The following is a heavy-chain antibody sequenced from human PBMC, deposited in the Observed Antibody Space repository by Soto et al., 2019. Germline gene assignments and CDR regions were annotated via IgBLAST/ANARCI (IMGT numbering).Heavy chain of an antibody. J-gene: IGHJ4*02. CDR3: ARHEAGWYFDS. CDR1: GDSITGSH. CDR2: IYYRGST. Sequence: PSETLSLTCPVSGDSITGSHWHWLRQPLGKPLEWIGYIYYRGSTNYNPSLKSRLTLSVDTSKNQIFLRLNSVTAADTAVYYCARHEAGWYFDSWGQGTLVTVSS. D-gene: IGHD6-25*01. V-gene: IGHV4-59*01.